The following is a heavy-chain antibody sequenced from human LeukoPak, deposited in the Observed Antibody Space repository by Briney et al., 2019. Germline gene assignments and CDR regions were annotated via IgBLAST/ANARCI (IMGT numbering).Heavy chain of an antibody. CDR1: GFTFGDYW. J-gene: IGHJ6*03. V-gene: IGHV3-7*01. CDR3: ARVGEYYGFMDV. Sequence: GGSLRLSCAASGFTFGDYWMNWVRQPPGKGLEWVANIKQDGSEKNYVDSVKGRFTISRDNAKNSLYLQMNSLRAEDTAVYYCARVGEYYGFMDVWGKGTTVTVSS. CDR2: IKQDGSEK. D-gene: IGHD3-10*01.